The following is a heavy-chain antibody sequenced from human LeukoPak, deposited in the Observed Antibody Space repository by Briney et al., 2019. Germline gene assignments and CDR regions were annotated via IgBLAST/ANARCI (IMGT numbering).Heavy chain of an antibody. CDR1: GFTFSSNA. V-gene: IGHV3-23*01. CDR3: AKGGYCSSTSCYGYFDS. Sequence: AGGSLRLSCAASGFTFSSNAMSWVRQAPGKGLEWVSAISISGGSTYYADSVKGRFTISRDNSENTVYLQMNSLRVEDTAVYYCAKGGYCSSTSCYGYFDSWGQGTLVTVSS. J-gene: IGHJ4*02. CDR2: ISISGGST. D-gene: IGHD2-2*01.